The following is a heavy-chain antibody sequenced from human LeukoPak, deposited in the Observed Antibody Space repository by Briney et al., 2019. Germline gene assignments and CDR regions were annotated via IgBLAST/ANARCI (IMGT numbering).Heavy chain of an antibody. CDR3: ARDKAHTYGYYFGP. Sequence: SETLSLTCTVSGDAISTYYYNWIRQTPGKGLEWIGHIANGRTDYNPSLKSRVIISVDTSKNQISLKLTSVTAADTAIYYCARDKAHTYGYYFGPWGPGTQVLVSS. J-gene: IGHJ4*02. V-gene: IGHV4-4*08. CDR2: IANGRT. D-gene: IGHD3-10*01. CDR1: GDAISTYY.